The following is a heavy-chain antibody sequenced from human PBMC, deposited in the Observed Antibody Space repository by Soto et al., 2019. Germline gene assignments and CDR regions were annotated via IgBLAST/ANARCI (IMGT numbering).Heavy chain of an antibody. D-gene: IGHD6-19*01. CDR3: ARRIAVAGQEWWFDP. J-gene: IGHJ5*02. V-gene: IGHV4-59*08. Sequence: QVQLQESGPGLVKPSETLSLTCTVSGGSISSYYWSWIRQPPGKGLEWIGYIYYSGSTNYNPSLKSRVTISVDTSKNPFSLKLSSVTAADTAVYYCARRIAVAGQEWWFDPWGQGTLVTVSS. CDR1: GGSISSYY. CDR2: IYYSGST.